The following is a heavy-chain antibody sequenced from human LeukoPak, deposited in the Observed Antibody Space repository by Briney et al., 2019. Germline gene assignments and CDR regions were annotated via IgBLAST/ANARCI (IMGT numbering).Heavy chain of an antibody. J-gene: IGHJ4*02. CDR3: AKDEDGSGSSYFDY. CDR1: GFTFSSYG. V-gene: IGHV3-30*18. D-gene: IGHD3-10*01. CDR2: ISYDGSNK. Sequence: GGSLRLSCAASGFTFSSYGMLGVRHAPGRGLEGVAAISYDGSNKYYADSVKGRFTISRDNYKNTLYLQMNSLRAEDTAVYYCAKDEDGSGSSYFDYWGQGTLVTVSS.